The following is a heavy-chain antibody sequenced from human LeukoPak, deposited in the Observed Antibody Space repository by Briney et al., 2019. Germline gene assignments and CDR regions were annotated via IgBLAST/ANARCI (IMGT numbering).Heavy chain of an antibody. Sequence: GGSLRLSCAASGFTFSSYSMNWVRQAPGKGLEWVSSISSSSSYIYYADSVKGRFTISRDNAKNSLYLQMNSLRAEDTAVYYCARGPSNTGDYDYWGQGTLVTVSS. V-gene: IGHV3-21*01. CDR3: ARGPSNTGDYDY. CDR2: ISSSSSYI. D-gene: IGHD7-27*01. J-gene: IGHJ4*02. CDR1: GFTFSSYS.